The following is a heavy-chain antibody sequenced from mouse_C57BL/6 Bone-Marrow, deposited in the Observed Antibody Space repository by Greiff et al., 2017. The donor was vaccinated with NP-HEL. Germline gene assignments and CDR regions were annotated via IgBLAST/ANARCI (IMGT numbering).Heavy chain of an antibody. Sequence: EVMLVESGGGLVQPGGSLKLSCAASGFTFSDYYMYWVRQTPEKRLEWVAYISNGGGSTYYPDTVKGRFTISRDNAKNTLYLQMSRLKSEDTAMYYCARHRAWFAYWGQGTLVTVSA. V-gene: IGHV5-12*01. J-gene: IGHJ3*01. CDR3: ARHRAWFAY. CDR2: ISNGGGST. CDR1: GFTFSDYY. D-gene: IGHD3-3*01.